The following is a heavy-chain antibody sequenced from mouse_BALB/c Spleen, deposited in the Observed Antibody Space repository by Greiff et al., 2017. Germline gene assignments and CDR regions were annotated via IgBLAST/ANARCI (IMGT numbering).Heavy chain of an antibody. V-gene: IGHV4-1*02. CDR3: ARGGPYYGNYVDAMDY. CDR2: INPDSSTI. D-gene: IGHD2-10*01. Sequence: EVKLLESGGGLVQPGGSLKLSCAASGFDFSRYWMSWVRQAPGKGLEWIGEINPDSSTINYTPSLKDKFIISRDNAKNTLYLQMSKVRSEDTALYYCARGGPYYGNYVDAMDYWGQGTSVTVSS. CDR1: GFDFSRYW. J-gene: IGHJ4*01.